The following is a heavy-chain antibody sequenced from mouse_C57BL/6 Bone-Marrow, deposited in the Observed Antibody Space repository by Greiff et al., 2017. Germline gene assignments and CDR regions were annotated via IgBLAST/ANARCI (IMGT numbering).Heavy chain of an antibody. CDR2: IYPGSGNT. CDR3: ARPFYYGSSCYFDV. CDR1: GYTFTDYY. D-gene: IGHD1-1*01. Sequence: VQLQQSGAELARPGASVKLSCKASGYTFTDYYINWVKQRPGQGLEWIARIYPGSGNTYYNEKFKGKATLTAEKSSSTAYMQLSSLTSEASAVYFCARPFYYGSSCYFDVWGTGTTVTVSS. V-gene: IGHV1-76*01. J-gene: IGHJ1*03.